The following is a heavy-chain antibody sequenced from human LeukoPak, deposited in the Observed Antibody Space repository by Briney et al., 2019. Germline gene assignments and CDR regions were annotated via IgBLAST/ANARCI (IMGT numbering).Heavy chain of an antibody. CDR1: GFTFGHYG. V-gene: IGHV3-30*18. Sequence: GGSLRLSCEASGFTFGHYGMHWVRQAPGKGLEWVAVISSDGSERYYSDSVKGRFTISRDNSKNTLYLQMSSLRPEDTAVYYCVKDREMGSGWAYFQHWGQGTLVTVSS. CDR3: VKDREMGSGWAYFQH. CDR2: ISSDGSER. D-gene: IGHD6-19*01. J-gene: IGHJ1*01.